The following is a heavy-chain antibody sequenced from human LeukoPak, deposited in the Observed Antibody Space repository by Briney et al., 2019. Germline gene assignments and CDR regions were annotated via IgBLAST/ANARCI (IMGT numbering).Heavy chain of an antibody. J-gene: IGHJ4*02. Sequence: SQTLSLTCTVSGGSISSGDYYWSWIRQPPGKGLVWIGYIYYSGSTYYNPSLKSRVTISVDTSKNQFSLKLSSVTAADTAVYYCARLDSGSFVSVDYWGQGTLVTVSS. CDR3: ARLDSGSFVSVDY. D-gene: IGHD1-26*01. CDR1: GGSISSGDYY. V-gene: IGHV4-30-4*01. CDR2: IYYSGST.